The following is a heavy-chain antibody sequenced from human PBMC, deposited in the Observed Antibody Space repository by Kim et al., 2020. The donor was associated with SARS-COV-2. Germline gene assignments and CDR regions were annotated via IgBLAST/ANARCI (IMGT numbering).Heavy chain of an antibody. V-gene: IGHV1-69*01. J-gene: IGHJ4*02. D-gene: IGHD3-10*01. Sequence: KFQGRVTITADESTSTAYMELSSLRSEDTAVYYCAMSLARITMVRGGTDYWGQGTLVTVSS. CDR3: AMSLARITMVRGGTDY.